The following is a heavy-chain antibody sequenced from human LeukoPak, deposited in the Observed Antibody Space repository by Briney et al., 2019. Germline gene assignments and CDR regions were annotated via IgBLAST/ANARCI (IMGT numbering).Heavy chain of an antibody. Sequence: SETLSLTCTVSGGSINSSSYYWGWIRQPPGKGLEWIGTIYYSESTYYIPSLKSRVTISVDTSKNQFSLKLSSVTASDTAVYYCARRFAPSRNDAFDIWGQGTMVTVSS. J-gene: IGHJ3*02. D-gene: IGHD3-10*01. CDR1: GGSINSSSYY. V-gene: IGHV4-39*01. CDR2: IYYSEST. CDR3: ARRFAPSRNDAFDI.